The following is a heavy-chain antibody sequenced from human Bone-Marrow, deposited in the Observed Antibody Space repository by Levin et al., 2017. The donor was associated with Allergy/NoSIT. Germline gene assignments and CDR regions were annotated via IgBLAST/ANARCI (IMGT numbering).Heavy chain of an antibody. CDR1: GFTFSDYY. CDR3: GRAYGSFDY. V-gene: IGHV3-11*01. CDR2: ISDSSSTTI. J-gene: IGHJ4*02. Sequence: SCAASGFTFSDYYMNWIRQAPGKGLEWVSYISDSSSTTIYYADSVKGRFTISRDNAKNSLYLQMNSLRAEDTAVYYCGRAYGSFDYWGQGTLVTVSS. D-gene: IGHD4-17*01.